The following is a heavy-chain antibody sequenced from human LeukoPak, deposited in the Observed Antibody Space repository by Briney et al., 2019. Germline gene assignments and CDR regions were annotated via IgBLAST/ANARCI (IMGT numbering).Heavy chain of an antibody. J-gene: IGHJ4*02. CDR2: IYPGDSDT. CDR3: ARIGDTVVRGVCLIWGPGDY. V-gene: IGHV5-51*01. CDR1: GYSFTSDW. Sequence: GESLKISCKGSGYSFTSDWIGWVRQMPGKGLEWMGIIYPGDSDTRYSPSFQGQVTISADKSINTAYLQWSSLKASDTAMYYCARIGDTVVRGVCLIWGPGDYWGQGTLVTVSS. D-gene: IGHD3-10*01.